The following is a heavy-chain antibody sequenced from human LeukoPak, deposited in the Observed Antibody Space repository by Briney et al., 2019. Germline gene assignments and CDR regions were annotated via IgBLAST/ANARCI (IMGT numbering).Heavy chain of an antibody. J-gene: IGHJ3*02. CDR2: TRNSDNNM. D-gene: IGHD6-19*01. CDR1: GFTFSDYN. Sequence: PGGSLRLSCAASGFTFSDYNMGWMRQAPGKGLEWVSYTRNSDNNMFYADSVKGRFTISRDNAKYSVYLQMNSLRSEDTAVYYCARRIAGDGSHAFDIWGQGTMVTVSS. CDR3: ARRIAGDGSHAFDI. V-gene: IGHV3-11*01.